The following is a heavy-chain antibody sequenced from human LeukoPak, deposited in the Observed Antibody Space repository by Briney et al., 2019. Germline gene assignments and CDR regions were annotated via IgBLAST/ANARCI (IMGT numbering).Heavy chain of an antibody. Sequence: KPSETLSLTCTVSGDSIRSTSYYWAWIRQPPGKGLEWIGSVYYDGSTYSNPSLKSRVTISVDTSKNQFTLKMRSVTAADTAVYYCARPSYYGGSARWGRGSLVTVSS. V-gene: IGHV4-39*01. CDR2: VYYDGST. CDR1: GDSIRSTSYY. CDR3: ARPSYYGGSAR. D-gene: IGHD2-21*01. J-gene: IGHJ4*02.